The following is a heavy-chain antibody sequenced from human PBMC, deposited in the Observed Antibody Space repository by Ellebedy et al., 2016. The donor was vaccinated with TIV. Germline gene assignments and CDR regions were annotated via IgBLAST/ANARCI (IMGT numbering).Heavy chain of an antibody. CDR1: GFTFSNAW. V-gene: IGHV3-15*01. D-gene: IGHD5-18*01. J-gene: IGHJ4*02. Sequence: GESLKISCAASGFTFSNAWMSWVRQAPGKGLEWVGRIKSKTDGGTTDYAAPVKGRFTISRDDSKNTLYLQMNSLKTEETAVYYCTTDPSGYSYGYSDYWGQGTLVTVSS. CDR2: IKSKTDGGTT. CDR3: TTDPSGYSYGYSDY.